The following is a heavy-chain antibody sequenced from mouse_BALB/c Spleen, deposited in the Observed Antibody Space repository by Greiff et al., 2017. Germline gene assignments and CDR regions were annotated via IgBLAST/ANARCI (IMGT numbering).Heavy chain of an antibody. CDR3: ARGKELGSSPSFDY. D-gene: IGHD1-1*01. Sequence: EVKLVESGPGLVKPSQSLSLTCTVTGYSITSDYAWNWIRQFPGNKLEWMGYISYSGSTSYNPSLKSRISITRDTSKNQFFLQLNSVTTEDTATYYCARGKELGSSPSFDYWGQGTTLTVSS. CDR1: GYSITSDYA. J-gene: IGHJ2*01. V-gene: IGHV3-2*02. CDR2: ISYSGST.